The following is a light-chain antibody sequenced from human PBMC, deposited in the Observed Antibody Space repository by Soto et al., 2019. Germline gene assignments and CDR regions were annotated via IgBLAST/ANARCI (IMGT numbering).Light chain of an antibody. Sequence: QSVLTQPASVSGSPGESITISFTGTSSDVGGYNSVSWYQHHPGKAPKLLLYDVGDRPSGGSFRFSGPKVGNTASLAISGLQGAGEGDYFCSSFTSSMTNVFGSGAKVTVL. V-gene: IGLV2-14*03. CDR2: DVG. J-gene: IGLJ1*01. CDR3: SSFTSSMTNV. CDR1: SSDVGGYNS.